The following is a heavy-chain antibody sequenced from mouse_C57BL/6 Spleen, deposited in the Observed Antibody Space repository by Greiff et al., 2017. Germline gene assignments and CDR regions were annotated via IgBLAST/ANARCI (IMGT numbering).Heavy chain of an antibody. Sequence: VKLQQPGTELVKPGASVKLSCKASGYTFTSYWMHWVKQRPGQGLEWIGNINPSNGGTNYNEKFKSKATLTVDKSSSTAYMQLSSLTSEDSAVYYCARGGSYYRYFDVWGTGTTVTVSS. J-gene: IGHJ1*03. V-gene: IGHV1-53*01. CDR2: INPSNGGT. CDR3: ARGGSYYRYFDV. D-gene: IGHD2-12*01. CDR1: GYTFTSYW.